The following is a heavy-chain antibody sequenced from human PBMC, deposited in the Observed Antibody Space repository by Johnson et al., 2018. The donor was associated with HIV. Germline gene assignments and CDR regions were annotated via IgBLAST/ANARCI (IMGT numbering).Heavy chain of an antibody. Sequence: VQLVESGGGVVQPGRSLRLSCAASGFTFDDYGMTWVRQAPGKGLEWVSGINWNGGSTDYADSVSGRFTISRDNAKNSLYLQMNSLRAEDTALYYCAREGTTGRNDAFDIWGQGTMVTVSS. V-gene: IGHV3-20*04. CDR1: GFTFDDYG. CDR3: AREGTTGRNDAFDI. J-gene: IGHJ3*02. CDR2: INWNGGST. D-gene: IGHD1-1*01.